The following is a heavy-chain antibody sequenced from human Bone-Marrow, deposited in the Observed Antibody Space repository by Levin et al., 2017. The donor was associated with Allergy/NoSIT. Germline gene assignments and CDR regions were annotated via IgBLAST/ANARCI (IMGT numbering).Heavy chain of an antibody. CDR2: IYPDDSDT. CDR3: VKWVRGSDGGWFFDF. V-gene: IGHV5-51*01. CDR1: GYSFTSYW. J-gene: IGHJ2*01. Sequence: GGSLRLSCKASGYSFTSYWIGWVRQMPGKGLEWMGIIYPDDSDTKYRPAFQGQATIPADKSITTAYLQMNSLRTEDTALFYCVKWVRGSDGGWFFDFWGRGTLVTVSS. D-gene: IGHD3-16*01.